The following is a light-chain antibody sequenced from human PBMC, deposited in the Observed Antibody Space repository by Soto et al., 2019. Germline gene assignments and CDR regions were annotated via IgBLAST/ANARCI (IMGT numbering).Light chain of an antibody. J-gene: IGKJ1*01. CDR3: QQYLITPWT. Sequence: EIVLTQSPATLSLSPGERATLSCRASQSVSSYLAWYQQKPGQAPRLLIYGASNRATGIPARFSGSGSGTDFTLTIGRLEPEDFAVYYCQQYLITPWTFGQGTKVDIK. V-gene: IGKV3-11*01. CDR1: QSVSSY. CDR2: GAS.